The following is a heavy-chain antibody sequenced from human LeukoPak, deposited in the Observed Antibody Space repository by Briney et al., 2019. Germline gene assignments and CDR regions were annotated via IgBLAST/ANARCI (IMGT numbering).Heavy chain of an antibody. CDR2: FYSDGST. CDR1: GFSAGRTY. V-gene: IGHV3-66*01. D-gene: IGHD2-21*02. Sequence: GRSLRLSCAASGFSAGRTYMSWVRQAPGPGLEWVSTFYSDGSTYYADTARGRFTISRDSSNNTVYLQMNSLRAEDTAIYCCAGSPILYCGGVCYSEWGQGTLVTVP. CDR3: AGSPILYCGGVCYSE. J-gene: IGHJ4*02.